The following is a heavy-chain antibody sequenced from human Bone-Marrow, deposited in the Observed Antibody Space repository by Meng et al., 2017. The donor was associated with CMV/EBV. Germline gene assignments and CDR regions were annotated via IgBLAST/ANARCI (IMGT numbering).Heavy chain of an antibody. Sequence: ASVKVSCKASGYTFTGYYMHWVRQGPGQGLEWMGWINPNSGGTNYAQKFQGRVTMTRDTSISTDYMELSSLRSEDTAVYYCARSDGITIFGVVITEPSNWFDPWGQGTLVTVSS. V-gene: IGHV1-2*02. CDR1: GYTFTGYY. D-gene: IGHD3-3*01. J-gene: IGHJ5*02. CDR3: ARSDGITIFGVVITEPSNWFDP. CDR2: INPNSGGT.